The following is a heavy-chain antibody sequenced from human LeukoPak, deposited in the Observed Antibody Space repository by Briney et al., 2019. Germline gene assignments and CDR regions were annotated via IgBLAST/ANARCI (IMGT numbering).Heavy chain of an antibody. Sequence: GGSLRLSCAASGFTFSSYAMSWVRQAPGKGLEWVSLISNSGDSTFYADSVKGRFTISRDNSKNTLYLQMNSLRAEDTAVYYCAKQLGYCSDGSCYFPYWGQGTLVTVSS. CDR3: AKQLGYCSDGSCYFPY. CDR2: ISNSGDST. CDR1: GFTFSSYA. D-gene: IGHD2-15*01. V-gene: IGHV3-23*01. J-gene: IGHJ4*02.